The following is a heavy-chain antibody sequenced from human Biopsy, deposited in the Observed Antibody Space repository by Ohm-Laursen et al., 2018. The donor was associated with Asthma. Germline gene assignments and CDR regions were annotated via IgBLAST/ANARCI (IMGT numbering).Heavy chain of an antibody. CDR3: ARGYSGTDRIVYYYSGMEV. Sequence: ASVKVSCKASGDSLGSFINYAISWVRQAPRQGLEWMGGLIPVLGTADYAPMFEGRVTITADESTSTAYLELTSLRFEDTAVYYCARGYSGTDRIVYYYSGMEVWGHGTTVTVSS. CDR1: GDSLGSFINYA. D-gene: IGHD5-12*01. V-gene: IGHV1-69*13. CDR2: LIPVLGTA. J-gene: IGHJ6*02.